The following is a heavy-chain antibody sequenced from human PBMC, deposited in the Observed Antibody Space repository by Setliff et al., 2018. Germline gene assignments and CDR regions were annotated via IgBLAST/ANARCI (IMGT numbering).Heavy chain of an antibody. J-gene: IGHJ3*02. V-gene: IGHV5-51*01. Sequence: PGESLKIYCKGSGYIFTNYWIGWVRQLPGKGLEWMGVIYSGDSDTRYSPSFQGQVPMSADKSISTAYLQWGSLKASDTAVYYCASPLRRDGYKRNAFDIWGQGTMVTVSS. CDR1: GYIFTNYW. D-gene: IGHD5-12*01. CDR3: ASPLRRDGYKRNAFDI. CDR2: IYSGDSDT.